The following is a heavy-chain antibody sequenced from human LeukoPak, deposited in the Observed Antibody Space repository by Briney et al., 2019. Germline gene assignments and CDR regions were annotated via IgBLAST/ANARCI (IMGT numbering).Heavy chain of an antibody. Sequence: GSSVKVSCKASGGTFSSYAISWVRQAPGQGLEWMGRIIPILGIANYAQKFQGRVTITADKSTSTAYMELSSLRSEDTAVYYCARGSSFEYQLLEDYYYYYGMDVWGQGTTVTVSS. CDR2: IIPILGIA. D-gene: IGHD2-2*01. J-gene: IGHJ6*02. CDR1: GGTFSSYA. CDR3: ARGSSFEYQLLEDYYYYYGMDV. V-gene: IGHV1-69*04.